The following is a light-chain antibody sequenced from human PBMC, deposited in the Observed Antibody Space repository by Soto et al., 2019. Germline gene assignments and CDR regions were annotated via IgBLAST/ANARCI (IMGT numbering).Light chain of an antibody. Sequence: EIVMTQSPATLSVSPGERATLSCRASQGVNNYLAWYQHKPGQAPRLLIYGASTRATGIPARFSGSASGTEFTLTISSLQSEDFAVYYCQQYNNWPRTF. CDR1: QGVNNY. CDR2: GAS. V-gene: IGKV3-15*01. J-gene: IGKJ1*01. CDR3: QQYNNWPRT.